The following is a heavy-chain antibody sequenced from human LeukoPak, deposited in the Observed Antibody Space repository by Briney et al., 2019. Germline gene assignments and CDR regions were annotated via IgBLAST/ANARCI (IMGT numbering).Heavy chain of an antibody. CDR3: VRLAALRGFYYYMDV. D-gene: IGHD6-25*01. CDR2: VYRDGNT. J-gene: IGHJ6*03. Sequence: PSETLSLTCSVSGYSISSGYYWGWIRQPPGKGLEWVANVYRDGNTYYSPSLESRVTISVDTPKNLFSLKLSSLSAADTAVYYCVRLAALRGFYYYMDVWGKGTAVTVSS. CDR1: GYSISSGYY. V-gene: IGHV4-38-2*01.